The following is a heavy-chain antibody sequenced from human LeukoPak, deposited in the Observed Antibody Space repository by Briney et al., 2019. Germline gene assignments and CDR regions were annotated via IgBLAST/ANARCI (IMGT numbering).Heavy chain of an antibody. J-gene: IGHJ4*02. D-gene: IGHD3-16*01. V-gene: IGHV4-34*01. CDR2: INHSGST. CDR1: GGSFSGYY. Sequence: PSETLSLTCAVYGGSFSGYYWSWIRQPPGKGLEWIGEINHSGSTNYNPSLKSRVTISVDTSKNQFSLKLSSVTAADTAVYYCARVDKGPYDYVWGSYTVAFDYWGQGTLVTVSS. CDR3: ARVDKGPYDYVWGSYTVAFDY.